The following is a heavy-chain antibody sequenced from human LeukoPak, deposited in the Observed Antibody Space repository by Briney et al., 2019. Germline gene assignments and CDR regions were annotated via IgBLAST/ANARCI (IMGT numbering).Heavy chain of an antibody. D-gene: IGHD2-8*01. CDR3: ARDNGKSSYYYYGMDV. CDR1: GFTFSAYE. V-gene: IGHV3-48*03. Sequence: PGGSLRLSCAASGFTFSAYEMHWVRQAPGKGLEWVSYIRSSSNTVYYVDSVKGRFTISRDNAKNSLYLQMNSLRAEDTAVYYCARDNGKSSYYYYGMDVWGKGPTVTVSS. CDR2: IRSSSNTV. J-gene: IGHJ6*04.